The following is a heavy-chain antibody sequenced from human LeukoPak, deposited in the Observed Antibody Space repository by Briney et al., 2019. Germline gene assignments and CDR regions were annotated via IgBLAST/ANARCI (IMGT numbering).Heavy chain of an antibody. CDR1: GYTFTSYG. Sequence: ASVKVSCKASGYTFTSYGISWVRQAPGQGLEWMGWISAYNGNTNYAQKLQGRVTMATDTSTSTAYMELRSLRSDDTAVYYCASARAGYFDWLLNYWGQGTLVTVSS. V-gene: IGHV1-18*01. D-gene: IGHD3-9*01. CDR3: ASARAGYFDWLLNY. CDR2: ISAYNGNT. J-gene: IGHJ4*02.